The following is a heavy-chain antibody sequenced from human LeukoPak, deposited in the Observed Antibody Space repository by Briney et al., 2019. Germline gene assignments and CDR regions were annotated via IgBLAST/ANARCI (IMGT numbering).Heavy chain of an antibody. CDR2: ISGSGGST. CDR3: ARTYYYDSSGYYYSPFDY. D-gene: IGHD3-22*01. V-gene: IGHV3-23*01. CDR1: GFTFSSYW. J-gene: IGHJ4*02. Sequence: GGSLRLSCAASGFTFSSYWMSWVRQAPGKGLEWVSAISGSGGSTYYADSVKGRFTISRDNSKNTLYLQMNSLRAEDTAVYYCARTYYYDSSGYYYSPFDYWGQGTLVTVSS.